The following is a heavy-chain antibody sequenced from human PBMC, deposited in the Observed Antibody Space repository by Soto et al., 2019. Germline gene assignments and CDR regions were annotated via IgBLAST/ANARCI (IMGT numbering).Heavy chain of an antibody. CDR3: ARDYQQQLGRTEINWFDP. CDR2: ISYDGSEK. CDR1: GFNFSRYP. D-gene: IGHD6-13*01. J-gene: IGHJ5*02. Sequence: PGGSLRLSCEASGFNFSRYPLHWVRQAPGEGLEWVAVISYDGSEKYPADSVKGRISISRDNSKNTLFMQMNSLRAEDTALYYCARDYQQQLGRTEINWFDPWGQGTLVTVSS. V-gene: IGHV3-30-3*01.